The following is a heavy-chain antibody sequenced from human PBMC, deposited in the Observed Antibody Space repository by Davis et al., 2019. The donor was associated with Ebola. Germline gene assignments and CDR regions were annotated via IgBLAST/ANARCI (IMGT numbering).Heavy chain of an antibody. V-gene: IGHV3-43*02. Sequence: GGSLRLSCAASGFTFDDYAMHWVRQAPGKGLEWVSLISGDGGSTDYADSVKGRFTISRDNAKNTLYLQMNSLRPEDTAVYYCARGIAVDQPWYWGQGTLVTVSS. D-gene: IGHD2-21*01. CDR1: GFTFDDYA. J-gene: IGHJ4*02. CDR3: ARGIAVDQPWY. CDR2: ISGDGGST.